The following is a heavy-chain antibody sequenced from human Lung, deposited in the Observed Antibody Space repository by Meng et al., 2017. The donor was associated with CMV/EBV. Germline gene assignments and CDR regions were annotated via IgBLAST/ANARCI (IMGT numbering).Heavy chain of an antibody. CDR3: AREQGYCSGGSCYVHFYGMDV. CDR2: IYSGGST. CDR1: GFTVGNNY. D-gene: IGHD2-15*01. J-gene: IGHJ6*02. Sequence: GEXXKISCAASGFTVGNNYMSWVRQAPGKGLEWVSIIYSGGSTYYADSVRGRFSISRGFSENTVYLQMNSLRAEDTAVYYCAREQGYCSGGSCYVHFYGMDVWGQGTTVTVSS. V-gene: IGHV3-66*02.